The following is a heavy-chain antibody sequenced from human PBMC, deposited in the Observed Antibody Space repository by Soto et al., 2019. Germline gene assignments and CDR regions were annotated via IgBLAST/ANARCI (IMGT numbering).Heavy chain of an antibody. CDR1: GVTFSSYW. Sequence: PGGSLRLSCAASGVTFSSYWMHWVRQAPGKGLVWVSRTNSDGSSTSYADSVKGRFTISRDNAKYTLYLQMNSLRAEDTAVYYCARVPYSSGTVDHWGQGTRVTVSS. V-gene: IGHV3-74*01. D-gene: IGHD6-19*01. CDR3: ARVPYSSGTVDH. CDR2: TNSDGSST. J-gene: IGHJ4*02.